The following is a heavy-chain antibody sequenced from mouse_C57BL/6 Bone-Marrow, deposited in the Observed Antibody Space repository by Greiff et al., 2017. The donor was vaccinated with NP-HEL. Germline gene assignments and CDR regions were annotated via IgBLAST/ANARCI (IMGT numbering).Heavy chain of an antibody. CDR1: GYTFTTYW. CDR2: IYPGGGYT. J-gene: IGHJ2*01. V-gene: IGHV1-63*01. D-gene: IGHD2-3*01. Sequence: VQLQQSGAELVRPGTSVKMSCKASGYTFTTYWIGWAKQRPGHGLEWIGDIYPGGGYTNSTERFKGKATLTGDKSSSTAYMQFSSLTSEDSAIYYCARLSDGYSYYFDYWGQGTTLTVSS. CDR3: ARLSDGYSYYFDY.